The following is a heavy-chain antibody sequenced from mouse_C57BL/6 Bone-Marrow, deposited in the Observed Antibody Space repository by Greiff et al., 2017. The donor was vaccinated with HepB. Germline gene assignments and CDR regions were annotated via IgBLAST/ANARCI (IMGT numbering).Heavy chain of an antibody. J-gene: IGHJ2*01. V-gene: IGHV1-69*01. CDR3: ARERVLYYFDY. Sequence: QVQLQQPGAELVRPGASVKLSCKASGYTFTSYWMHWVKQRPGQGLEWIGEIDPSDSYTNYNQKFKGKSTLTVDKSSSTAYMQLSSLTSEDSAVYYCARERVLYYFDYWGQGTTLTVSS. CDR1: GYTFTSYW. CDR2: IDPSDSYT.